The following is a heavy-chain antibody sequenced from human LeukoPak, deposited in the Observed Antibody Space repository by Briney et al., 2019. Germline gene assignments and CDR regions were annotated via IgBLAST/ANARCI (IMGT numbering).Heavy chain of an antibody. CDR1: GFSFSSYE. CDR3: AKDSHLYYYDSSGYYLDY. D-gene: IGHD3-22*01. V-gene: IGHV3-48*03. J-gene: IGHJ4*02. Sequence: GGSLRLSCVVSGFSFSSYEMNWVRRAPGKGLEWVSYINSVHSVRYAGSVKGRFTISRDNSKNSLYLQMNSLRTEDTALYYCAKDSHLYYYDSSGYYLDYWGQGTLVTVSS. CDR2: INSVHSV.